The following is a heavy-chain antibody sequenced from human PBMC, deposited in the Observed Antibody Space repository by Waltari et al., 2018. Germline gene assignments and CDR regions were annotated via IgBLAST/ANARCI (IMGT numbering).Heavy chain of an antibody. CDR1: GFTFGSYT. J-gene: IGHJ4*02. D-gene: IGHD2-15*01. V-gene: IGHV3-21*01. CDR2: ISSGSSYI. CDR3: AREWGVMVGTAGFYFDY. Sequence: EVQLVGSGGGLVKPGGSLRLSCAASGFTFGSYTRTGVRQAPGKGLEWVSSISSGSSYIYYADSVKGRFTISRDNAKNSLYLQMNSLRVEDTAVYYCAREWGVMVGTAGFYFDYWGQGALVTVSS.